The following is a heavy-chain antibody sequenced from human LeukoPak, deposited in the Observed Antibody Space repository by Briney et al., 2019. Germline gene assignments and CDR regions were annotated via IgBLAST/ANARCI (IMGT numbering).Heavy chain of an antibody. J-gene: IGHJ3*02. CDR2: ISAYNGNR. D-gene: IGHD3-9*01. Sequence: ASVKVSCKASGYTFTSYGISWVRLAPGHGLEWMGWISAYNGNRKYEKKLQGRVTMTTDTATSTAYMELSSLRADDTAVYFCARLHILTGYSTGALDIWGQGTMVTIS. CDR1: GYTFTSYG. CDR3: ARLHILTGYSTGALDI. V-gene: IGHV1-18*01.